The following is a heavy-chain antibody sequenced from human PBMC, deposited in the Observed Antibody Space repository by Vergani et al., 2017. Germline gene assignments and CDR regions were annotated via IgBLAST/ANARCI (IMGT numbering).Heavy chain of an antibody. CDR3: ARDSLYCSSTSCYVGRDWFDP. CDR2: INPSGGST. D-gene: IGHD2-2*01. J-gene: IGHJ5*02. V-gene: IGHV1-46*01. Sequence: QVQLVQSGAEVKKPGASVKVSCKASGYTFTSYYMHWVRQAPGQGLEWMGIINPSGGSTSYAQKFQGRVTMTRDTSTSTVYMELSILRSEDTAVYYCARDSLYCSSTSCYVGRDWFDPWGQGTLVTVSS. CDR1: GYTFTSYY.